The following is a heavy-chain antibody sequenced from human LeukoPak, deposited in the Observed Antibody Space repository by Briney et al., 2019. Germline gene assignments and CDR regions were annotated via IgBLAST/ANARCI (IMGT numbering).Heavy chain of an antibody. CDR3: ARDLLPNYYGSGGPSGH. D-gene: IGHD3-10*01. V-gene: IGHV4-30-4*01. J-gene: IGHJ4*02. CDR2: IYYSGST. CDR1: GGSISSGDYY. Sequence: SQTLSLTCTVSGGSISSGDYYWSWIRQPPGKGLEWIGYIYYSGSTYYNPSLKSRVTISVDTSKNQFSLKLSSVTAADTAVYYCARDLLPNYYGSGGPSGHWGQGTLVTVSS.